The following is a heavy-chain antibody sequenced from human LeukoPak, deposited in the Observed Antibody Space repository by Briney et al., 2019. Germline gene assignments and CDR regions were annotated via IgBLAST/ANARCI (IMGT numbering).Heavy chain of an antibody. D-gene: IGHD3-3*01. CDR3: ARHADTAGFWSGPYYYYYGMDV. Sequence: GESLKISCKGSGYSFTSYWISWVRQMPGKGLEWIGRIDPSDSYTNYSPSFQGHVTISADKSISTAYLQWSSLKASDTAMYYCARHADTAGFWSGPYYYYYGMDVWGQGTTVTVSS. CDR2: IDPSDSYT. CDR1: GYSFTSYW. V-gene: IGHV5-10-1*01. J-gene: IGHJ6*02.